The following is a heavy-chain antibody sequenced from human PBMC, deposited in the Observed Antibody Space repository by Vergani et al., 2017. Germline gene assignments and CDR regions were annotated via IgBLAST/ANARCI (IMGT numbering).Heavy chain of an antibody. J-gene: IGHJ6*03. CDR2: INSDGSST. V-gene: IGHV3-74*01. CDR1: GFTFSSYW. D-gene: IGHD1-14*01. CDR3: ARVGISEYYYYMDV. Sequence: EVQLVESGGGLAQPGGSLRLSCAVSGFTFSSYWMHWVRQAPGKGLVWVSRINSDGSSTSYADSVKGRFTISRDNAKNKLYLQMNSLRAEDTAVYYCARVGISEYYYYMDVWGKGTTVTVSS.